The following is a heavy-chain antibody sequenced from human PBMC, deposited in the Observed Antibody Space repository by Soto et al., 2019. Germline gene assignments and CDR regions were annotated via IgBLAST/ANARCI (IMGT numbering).Heavy chain of an antibody. CDR1: GFTVSSNY. V-gene: IGHV3-66*01. CDR3: ARDSPYSSGSRATFDY. Sequence: EVQLVESGGGLVQPGGSLRLSCAASGFTVSSNYMSWVRQAPGKGLEWVSVIYSGGSTYYADSVKGRFTISRDNSKNTLYLQMNSLRAEDTAVYYCARDSPYSSGSRATFDYWGQGTLVTVS. D-gene: IGHD6-19*01. J-gene: IGHJ4*02. CDR2: IYSGGST.